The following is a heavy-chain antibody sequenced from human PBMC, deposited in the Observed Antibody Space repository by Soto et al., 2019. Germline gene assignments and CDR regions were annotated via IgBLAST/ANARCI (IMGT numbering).Heavy chain of an antibody. Sequence: SVKVSCEASGGTFSSCAISWVRQAPVQGPEWMGGIIPIFGTANYAQKFQGRVTITADESTSTAYMELSSLRSEDTAVYYCAIVVVVAALSPGPSYYYYGMDVWGQGTTVTVSS. V-gene: IGHV1-69*01. CDR3: AIVVVVAALSPGPSYYYYGMDV. D-gene: IGHD2-15*01. CDR1: GGTFSSCA. CDR2: IIPIFGTA. J-gene: IGHJ6*02.